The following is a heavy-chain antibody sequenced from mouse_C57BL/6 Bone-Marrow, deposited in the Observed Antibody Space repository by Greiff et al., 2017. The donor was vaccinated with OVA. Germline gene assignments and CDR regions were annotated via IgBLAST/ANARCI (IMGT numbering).Heavy chain of an antibody. Sequence: QVQLKQSGAELMKPGASVKLSCKATGYTFTGYWIEWVKQRPGHGLEWIGEILPGSGSTNYTEKFKGKATFTADTSSNTAYMQLSSLTTEDSAIYYCARDGYYPDYWGQGTTLTVSS. D-gene: IGHD2-3*01. CDR3: ARDGYYPDY. J-gene: IGHJ2*01. V-gene: IGHV1-9*01. CDR2: ILPGSGST. CDR1: GYTFTGYW.